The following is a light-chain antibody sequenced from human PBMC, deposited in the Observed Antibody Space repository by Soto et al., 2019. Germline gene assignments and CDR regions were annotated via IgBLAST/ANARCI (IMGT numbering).Light chain of an antibody. CDR1: QRISSW. CDR2: EAS. J-gene: IGKJ4*01. CDR3: QHFLTYPLT. Sequence: DIQMTQSPSTLSASVGDRVTITCRASQRISSWLAWYQQKPGKAPKLLIYEASILQSGVPSRFSGSGSGTEFTLSISGLQAHDFATYYCQHFLTYPLTFGGGTKVDI. V-gene: IGKV1-5*03.